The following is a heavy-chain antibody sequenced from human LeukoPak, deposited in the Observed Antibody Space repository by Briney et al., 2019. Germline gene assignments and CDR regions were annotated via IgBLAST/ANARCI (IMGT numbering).Heavy chain of an antibody. CDR3: ARALRGDYDILTGYEY. D-gene: IGHD3-9*01. Sequence: ASVKVSCKASGYTFTGYYMHWVRQAPGQGLEWMGWINPNSGGTNYAQKFQGRVTMTRDTSISTAYMELSRLRSDDTAVYYCARALRGDYDILTGYEYWGQGTLVTVSS. J-gene: IGHJ4*02. CDR2: INPNSGGT. V-gene: IGHV1-2*02. CDR1: GYTFTGYY.